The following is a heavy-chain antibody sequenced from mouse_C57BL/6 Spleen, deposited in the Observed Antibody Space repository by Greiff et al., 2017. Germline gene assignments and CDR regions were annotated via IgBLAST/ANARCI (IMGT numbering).Heavy chain of an antibody. Sequence: VQLQQSGPELVKPGASVKISCKASGYTFTDYYMNWVKQSHGKSLEWIGDLNPNNGGTSYNQKFKGKATLTVDKSSSPAYMELRSLTSEDSAVYYCARDLIYYYGSSWAYWGQGTLVTVSA. CDR1: GYTFTDYY. CDR2: LNPNNGGT. V-gene: IGHV1-26*01. D-gene: IGHD1-1*01. CDR3: ARDLIYYYGSSWAY. J-gene: IGHJ3*01.